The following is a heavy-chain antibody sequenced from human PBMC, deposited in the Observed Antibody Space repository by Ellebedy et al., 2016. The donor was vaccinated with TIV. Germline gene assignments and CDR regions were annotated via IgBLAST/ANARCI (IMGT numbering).Heavy chain of an antibody. Sequence: PGGSLRLSCAASGFTFSDYSMHWVRQAPGKGLEWVAVFSYDGAHIYYADSVQGRFSIARDNSKNTLYLQMNRLRAEDTAMYHCAREPLGYCSSISCPRWFDLWGQGTQVIVSS. D-gene: IGHD2-2*01. V-gene: IGHV3-30-3*01. CDR3: AREPLGYCSSISCPRWFDL. J-gene: IGHJ5*02. CDR2: FSYDGAHI. CDR1: GFTFSDYS.